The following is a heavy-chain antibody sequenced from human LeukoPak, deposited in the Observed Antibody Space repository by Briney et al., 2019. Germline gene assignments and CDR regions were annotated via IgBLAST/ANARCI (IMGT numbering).Heavy chain of an antibody. CDR2: IIPILGIA. J-gene: IGHJ4*02. D-gene: IGHD2-2*01. V-gene: IGHV1-69*04. CDR1: GGTFSSYA. CDR3: ARDDTSCSSTSCYSY. Sequence: SVKLSCKASGGTFSSYAISWVRQPPGQGLELMGRIIPILGIANYAQKFQGRVTITADKSTSTAYMELSSLRSEDTAVYYCARDDTSCSSTSCYSYWGQGTLVTVSS.